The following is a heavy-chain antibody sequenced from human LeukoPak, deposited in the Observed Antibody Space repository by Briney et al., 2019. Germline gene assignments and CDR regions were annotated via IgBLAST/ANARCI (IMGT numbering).Heavy chain of an antibody. D-gene: IGHD1-14*01. CDR1: VSTFSTYS. V-gene: IGHV3-23*01. Sequence: PGGALRLSCAASVSTFSTYSMTWVRQAPGKGLEWVSAIGGSGGGLQYADSVKGRFTISRDDSKNTLYLQMDSLRAEDTAIYYCATCRTSCQANGFDVWGQGTMVTVSS. J-gene: IGHJ3*01. CDR2: IGGSGGGL. CDR3: ATCRTSCQANGFDV.